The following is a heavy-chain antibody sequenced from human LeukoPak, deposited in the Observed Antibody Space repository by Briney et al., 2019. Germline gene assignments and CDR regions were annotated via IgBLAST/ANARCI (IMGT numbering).Heavy chain of an antibody. V-gene: IGHV3-23*01. CDR1: EFTFKNYV. CDR3: VRDNLENQWLERSY. J-gene: IGHJ4*02. D-gene: IGHD6-19*01. CDR2: ISGNGGTT. Sequence: GGSLRLSCTASEFTFKNYVMSWVRQAPGKGLEWVSSISGNGGTTYYAASGKGRFTISRDNSKNSVYLQMNSLRAEDTAIYYCVRDNLENQWLERSYWGQGTLVTVSS.